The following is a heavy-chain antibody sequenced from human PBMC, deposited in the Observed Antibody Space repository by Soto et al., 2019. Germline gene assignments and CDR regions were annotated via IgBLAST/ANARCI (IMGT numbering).Heavy chain of an antibody. CDR3: ARGIEYSSSFEIFDY. CDR1: GGSISSGGYY. Sequence: SETLSLTCTVSGGSISSGGYYWSWIRQHPGKGLEWIGYIYYSGSTYYNPSLKSRVTISVDTSKNQFSLKLSSVTAADTAVYYCARGIEYSSSFEIFDYWGQGTLVTVSS. D-gene: IGHD6-6*01. CDR2: IYYSGST. V-gene: IGHV4-31*03. J-gene: IGHJ4*02.